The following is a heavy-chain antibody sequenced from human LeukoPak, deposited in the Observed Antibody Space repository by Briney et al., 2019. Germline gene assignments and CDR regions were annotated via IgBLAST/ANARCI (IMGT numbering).Heavy chain of an antibody. CDR1: GFTFSSYG. Sequence: PGRSLRLSCAASGFTFSSYGMHWVRQAPGKGLEWVAVISYDGSNKYYADSVKGRFTISRDNSKNTLYLQMNSLRAEDTAVYYCAKGAKYSSSSGQMDYWGQGTLVTVSS. J-gene: IGHJ4*02. V-gene: IGHV3-30*18. CDR3: AKGAKYSSSSGQMDY. D-gene: IGHD6-6*01. CDR2: ISYDGSNK.